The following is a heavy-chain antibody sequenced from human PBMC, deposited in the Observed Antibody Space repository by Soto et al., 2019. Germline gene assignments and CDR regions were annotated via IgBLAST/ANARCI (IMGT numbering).Heavy chain of an antibody. J-gene: IGHJ4*02. CDR3: AKNYYGSGTYRFTIDY. V-gene: IGHV3-23*01. CDR2: ISGSGGST. CDR1: GFTFSSYA. Sequence: GGSLRLSCAASGFTFSSYAMSWVRQAPGKGLEWVSGISGSGGSTYYADSVKGRFTISRDNSKNTLYLQMNSLRAEDTAVYYCAKNYYGSGTYRFTIDYWGQGTLVTVSS. D-gene: IGHD3-10*01.